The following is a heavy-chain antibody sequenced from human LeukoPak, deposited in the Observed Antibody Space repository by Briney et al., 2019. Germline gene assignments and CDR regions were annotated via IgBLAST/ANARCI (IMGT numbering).Heavy chain of an antibody. CDR1: GYSFTSYW. Sequence: GESLKISCKGSGYSFTSYWIGWVRQMPGKGLEWMGIIYPGDPDTRYSPSFQGQVTISADKSISTAYLQWSSLKASDTAMYYCARLRGAAGSYYYMDVWGKGTTVTVSS. V-gene: IGHV5-51*01. CDR3: ARLRGAAGSYYYMDV. J-gene: IGHJ6*03. D-gene: IGHD6-13*01. CDR2: IYPGDPDT.